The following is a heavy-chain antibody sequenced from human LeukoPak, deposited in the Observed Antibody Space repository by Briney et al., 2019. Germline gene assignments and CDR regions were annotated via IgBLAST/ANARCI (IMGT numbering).Heavy chain of an antibody. Sequence: GGSLRLSCAASGFTFSDYWMHWVRQAPGKGLVGVSRINSDGRITSYADSVKGRFTISRDNAKNTLYLQMNSLRAEDTAIYYCARVYYHGTGSNFFDYWGQGTLVTVSS. CDR2: INSDGRIT. D-gene: IGHD3-10*01. CDR3: ARVYYHGTGSNFFDY. V-gene: IGHV3-74*01. CDR1: GFTFSDYW. J-gene: IGHJ4*02.